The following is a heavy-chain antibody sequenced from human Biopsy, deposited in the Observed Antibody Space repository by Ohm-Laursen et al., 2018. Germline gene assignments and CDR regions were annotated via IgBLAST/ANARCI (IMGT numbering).Heavy chain of an antibody. CDR2: SNTDGSYT. CDR3: ARDASQGFDS. V-gene: IGHV3-74*01. Sequence: GSLRLSCAASGFTFNNYWMHWVRQAPGKGLVWVSRSNTDGSYTNYADSVKGRFTTSTDNAKNTLYLYMSSLTVEDTAVYFCARDASQGFDSWGQGTLVTVSS. CDR1: GFTFNNYW. J-gene: IGHJ5*01.